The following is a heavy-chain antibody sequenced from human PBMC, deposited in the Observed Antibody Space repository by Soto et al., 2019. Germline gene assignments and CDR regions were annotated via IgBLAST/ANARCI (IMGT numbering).Heavy chain of an antibody. CDR2: IIPLFGTA. V-gene: IGHV1-69*01. CDR1: GGTFSSYA. D-gene: IGHD3-3*01. J-gene: IGHJ6*02. Sequence: QVQLVQSGAEVKKPGSSVKVSCKASGGTFSSYAISWVRQAPGQGLEWMGGIIPLFGTANYAQKFQGRVTITADESTSTAYMELSILRSEDTAVYYCATTITIFGVFPLGYYYGMDVWGQGTTVTVSS. CDR3: ATTITIFGVFPLGYYYGMDV.